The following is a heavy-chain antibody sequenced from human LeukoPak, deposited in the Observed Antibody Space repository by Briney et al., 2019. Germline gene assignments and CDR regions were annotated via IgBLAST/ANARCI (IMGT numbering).Heavy chain of an antibody. CDR3: AKVVGATDWDFDY. J-gene: IGHJ4*02. CDR2: ISGSGGST. D-gene: IGHD1-26*01. V-gene: IGHV3-23*01. Sequence: RTGGSLRLSCAASGFTFDDYGMSWVRQAPGKGLEWVSAISGSGGSTYYADSVKGRFTISRDNSKSTLYLQMNSLRAEDTAVYYCAKVVGATDWDFDYWGQGTLVTVSS. CDR1: GFTFDDYG.